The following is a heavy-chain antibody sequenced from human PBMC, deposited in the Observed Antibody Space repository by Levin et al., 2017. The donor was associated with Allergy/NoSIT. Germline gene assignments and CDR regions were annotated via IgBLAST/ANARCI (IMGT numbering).Heavy chain of an antibody. Sequence: PSETLSLTCAATGFNVSSDSLTWVRQAPGKGLEWVSFLYNTGSTFYADSVKARFTISRDDSKNTLFLQMNSLRAEDTAVYFCAREAYFGAGSYAFDIWGQGTMVTVSS. D-gene: IGHD3-10*01. CDR2: LYNTGST. V-gene: IGHV3-53*01. CDR1: GFNVSSDS. J-gene: IGHJ3*02. CDR3: AREAYFGAGSYAFDI.